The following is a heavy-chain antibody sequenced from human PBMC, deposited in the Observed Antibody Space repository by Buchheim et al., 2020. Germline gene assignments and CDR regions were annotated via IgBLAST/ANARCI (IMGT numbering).Heavy chain of an antibody. V-gene: IGHV3-30*03. CDR3: ARSNSMTTVTASYYYGMDV. CDR1: GFTFTSYG. D-gene: IGHD4-11*01. Sequence: QVQLVESGGGVVQPGRSLRLSCAASGFTFTSYGMHWVRQAAGRGLEWVAFLSYDGTNKYYADSVKGRFTISRNNSKNTLYLQMNSLRAEDTAVYYCARSNSMTTVTASYYYGMDVWGQGTT. CDR2: LSYDGTNK. J-gene: IGHJ6*01.